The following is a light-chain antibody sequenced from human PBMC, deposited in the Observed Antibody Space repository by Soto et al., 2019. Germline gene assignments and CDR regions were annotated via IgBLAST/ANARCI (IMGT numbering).Light chain of an antibody. V-gene: IGKV3-20*01. CDR2: GAS. J-gene: IGKJ3*01. Sequence: IVLTQSPGTLSLSPGERATLSCRASQSVSSSYLAWYQQKPGQAPRLLIYGASSRATGIPDRFSGSGSGTDFTLTISRLEPEDFAVYYCQQYGSSPRTFGPGTKGD. CDR3: QQYGSSPRT. CDR1: QSVSSSY.